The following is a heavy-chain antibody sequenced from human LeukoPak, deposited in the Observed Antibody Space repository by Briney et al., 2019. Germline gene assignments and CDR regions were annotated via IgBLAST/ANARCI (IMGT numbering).Heavy chain of an antibody. V-gene: IGHV3-43*02. J-gene: IGHJ4*02. CDR2: ISGDGVST. CDR3: ARESGKFDY. Sequence: GGSLRLSCVASGFPIADFAMHCVRQAPGKGLEWVSLISGDGVSTFYADSVKGRFSISRDNSRNSLSLEMNSLRTEDTAMYYCARESGKFDYWGQGTLVAVSS. CDR1: GFPIADFA.